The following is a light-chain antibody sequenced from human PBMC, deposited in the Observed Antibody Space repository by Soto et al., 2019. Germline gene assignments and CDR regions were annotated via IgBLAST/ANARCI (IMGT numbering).Light chain of an antibody. CDR3: QQYYSTPLT. CDR1: QSVLYSSNNKSY. Sequence: DIVMTQSPDSLAVSLGERATINCKSSQSVLYSSNNKSYLAWFQQKPGQPPKLLIYWASNRESGVPDRFSGSGSGTDFTLSISSLQAGDVAVYYCQQYYSTPLTFGGGTRSRSN. CDR2: WAS. J-gene: IGKJ4*01. V-gene: IGKV4-1*01.